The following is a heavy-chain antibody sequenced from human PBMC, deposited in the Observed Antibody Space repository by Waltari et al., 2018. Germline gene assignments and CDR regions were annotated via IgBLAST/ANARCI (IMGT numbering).Heavy chain of an antibody. CDR3: ARARPYCSGGSCPFDY. D-gene: IGHD2-15*01. Sequence: QVQLVQSGAEVKKPGSSVKVSCKASGGTFSSYAISWLRQAPGQGLEWMGRIIPIFGTANYAQKFQGRVTITADKSTSTAYMELSSLRSEDTAVYYCARARPYCSGGSCPFDYWGQGTLVTVSS. V-gene: IGHV1-69*08. J-gene: IGHJ4*02. CDR1: GGTFSSYA. CDR2: IIPIFGTA.